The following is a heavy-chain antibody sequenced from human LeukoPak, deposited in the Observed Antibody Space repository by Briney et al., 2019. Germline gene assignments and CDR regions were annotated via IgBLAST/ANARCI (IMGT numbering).Heavy chain of an antibody. V-gene: IGHV4-4*02. CDR2: ISHSGST. D-gene: IGHD2-15*01. CDR1: GDSITNRNW. CDR3: ARDSPAYCSGGNCYNWYFDL. Sequence: SGTLSLTCAVSGDSITNRNWWNWVHQPPGKGLEWIGVISHSGSTNYNPSLKSRVTISVDKSKNEFSLNLSSVTAADTAVYYCARDSPAYCSGGNCYNWYFDLWGRGTLVSVSS. J-gene: IGHJ2*01.